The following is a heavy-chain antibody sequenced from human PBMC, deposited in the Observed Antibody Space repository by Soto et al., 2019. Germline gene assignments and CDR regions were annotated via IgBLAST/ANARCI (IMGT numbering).Heavy chain of an antibody. V-gene: IGHV3-30*03. CDR2: ISYDGSNK. Sequence: QVQLAESGGGVVQPGRSLRLSCATSGFVSNDYDIHWVRQAPGKGLAWLASISYDGSNKYYADSVKGRFTISRHNSKNTLSLQINSLGAEDTAVYYCSRGIKGGLDAWGPGTLVTVSS. CDR1: GFVSNDYD. D-gene: IGHD2-21*01. CDR3: SRGIKGGLDA. J-gene: IGHJ5*02.